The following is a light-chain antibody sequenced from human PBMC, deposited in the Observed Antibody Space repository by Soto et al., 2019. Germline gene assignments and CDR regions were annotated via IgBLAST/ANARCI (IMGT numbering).Light chain of an antibody. V-gene: IGKV1-5*03. CDR3: QHYNSYSVA. CDR1: QTISSW. J-gene: IGKJ1*01. CDR2: KAS. Sequence: DIQMTQSPSTLSGSVGDRVTITCRASQTISSWLAWYQQKPGKAPKLLIYKASTLKSGVPSRFSGSGSGTEFTRTISSLQPDDFATYYCQHYNSYSVAFGQGTKVELK.